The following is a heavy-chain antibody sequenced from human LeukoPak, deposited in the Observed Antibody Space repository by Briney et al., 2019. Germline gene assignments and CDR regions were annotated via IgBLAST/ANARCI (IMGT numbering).Heavy chain of an antibody. D-gene: IGHD1-26*01. CDR1: GGSISSGGYY. CDR2: IYYSGST. CDR3: AREIVGATQAFDY. Sequence: SETLSLTCAVSGGSISSGGYYWSWIRQPPGKGLEWIGYIYYSGSTNYNPSLKSRVTISVDTSKNQFSLKLSSVTAADTAVYYCAREIVGATQAFDYWGQGTLVTVSS. J-gene: IGHJ4*02. V-gene: IGHV4-61*08.